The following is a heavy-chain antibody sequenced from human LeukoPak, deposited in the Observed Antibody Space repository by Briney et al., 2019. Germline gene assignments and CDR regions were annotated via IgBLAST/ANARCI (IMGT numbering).Heavy chain of an antibody. CDR1: QFGFSSYW. D-gene: IGHD3-22*01. CDR2: IKRDGSEK. J-gene: IGHJ3*02. V-gene: IGHV3-7*05. Sequence: GGSLRLSCAASQFGFSSYWMSWVRQAPGKGLEWVANIKRDGSEKYYVDSVKGRFTISRDNSKNTVYLQMNSLRAEDTAIYYCAKAVGSSGYFSRDAFDIWGQGTMVTVSS. CDR3: AKAVGSSGYFSRDAFDI.